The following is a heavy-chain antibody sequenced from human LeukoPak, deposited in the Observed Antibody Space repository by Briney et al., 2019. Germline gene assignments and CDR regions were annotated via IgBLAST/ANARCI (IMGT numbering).Heavy chain of an antibody. CDR3: ARERGSSGSAGWFDP. CDR2: ISHDAGNK. Sequence: GGCLRLAYAAAGFILSDYIMHWLRQAPGRGMEWVALISHDAGNKHFADSVKGRFTISRDNSKNTMYLEMNDVRPDDSAMYYCARERGSSGSAGWFDPWGQGTPVTVSS. CDR1: GFILSDYI. V-gene: IGHV3-30-3*01. J-gene: IGHJ5*02. D-gene: IGHD3-22*01.